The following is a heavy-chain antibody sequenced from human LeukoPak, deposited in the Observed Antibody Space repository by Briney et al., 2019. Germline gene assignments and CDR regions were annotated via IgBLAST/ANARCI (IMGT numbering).Heavy chain of an antibody. J-gene: IGHJ4*02. CDR1: GFTFSSYS. V-gene: IGHV3-21*01. CDR3: AGGGYSSRDPIDY. Sequence: GGSLRLSCAASGFTFSSYSMNWVRQAPGKGLEWVSSISSSSSYIYYADSVKGRFTISRDNAKNSLYLQMNSLRAEDTAVYYCAGGGYSSRDPIDYWGQGTLVTVSS. D-gene: IGHD6-13*01. CDR2: ISSSSSYI.